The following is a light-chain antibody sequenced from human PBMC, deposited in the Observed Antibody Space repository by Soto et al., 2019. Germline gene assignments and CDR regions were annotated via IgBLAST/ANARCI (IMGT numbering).Light chain of an antibody. V-gene: IGKV3-20*01. Sequence: EIVLTQSPGTLSLSPGERATLSCRARQSFSSSYLAWYQQKPGQAPRLLIYGASIRATAIPDRFSGSGSGTDFTLTISTLEPEDFAVYYCQQYGTSPWTFGQGTKVEIK. CDR3: QQYGTSPWT. CDR1: QSFSSSY. CDR2: GAS. J-gene: IGKJ1*01.